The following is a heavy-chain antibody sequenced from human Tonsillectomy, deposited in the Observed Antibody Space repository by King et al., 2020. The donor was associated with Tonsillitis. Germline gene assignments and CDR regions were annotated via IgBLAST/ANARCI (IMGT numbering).Heavy chain of an antibody. V-gene: IGHV3-21*01. CDR1: GFTFSSYS. J-gene: IGHJ4*02. CDR2: ISSSSSYI. CDR3: ARDLLVVGATLSFDY. D-gene: IGHD1-26*01. Sequence: VQLVESGGGLVKPGGSLRLSCAASGFTFSSYSMNWVRQAPGKGLEWVSSISSSSSYIYYADSVKGRFTISRDNAKNSLYLQMNSLRAEDTAVYYCARDLLVVGATLSFDYWGQGTLVTVSS.